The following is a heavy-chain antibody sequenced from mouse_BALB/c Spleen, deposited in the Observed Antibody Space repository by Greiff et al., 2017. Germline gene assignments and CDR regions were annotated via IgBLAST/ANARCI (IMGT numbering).Heavy chain of an antibody. CDR2: ISSGSSTI. D-gene: IGHD2-2*01. J-gene: IGHJ2*01. Sequence: EVKLMESGGGLVQPGGSRKLSCAASGFTFSSFGMHWVRQAPEKGLEWVAYISSGSSTIYYADTVKGRFTISRDNPKNTLFLQLTSLRSEDTAMYYCARYGGYDGAYYFDYWGQGTTLTVSS. CDR3: ARYGGYDGAYYFDY. V-gene: IGHV5-17*02. CDR1: GFTFSSFG.